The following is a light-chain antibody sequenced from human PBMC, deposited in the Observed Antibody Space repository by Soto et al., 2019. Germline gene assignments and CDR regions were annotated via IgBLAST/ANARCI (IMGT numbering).Light chain of an antibody. Sequence: EIVMTQSPATLSVSPGDRATLSCRASQSVSSNVAWYQQKPGQAPRLLIYGTSTRATGIPARFSGSGSGTEFTLTISSLQSEDFAVYYGQQGGTFGQGTKVEIK. CDR2: GTS. J-gene: IGKJ1*01. CDR1: QSVSSN. CDR3: QQGGT. V-gene: IGKV3-15*01.